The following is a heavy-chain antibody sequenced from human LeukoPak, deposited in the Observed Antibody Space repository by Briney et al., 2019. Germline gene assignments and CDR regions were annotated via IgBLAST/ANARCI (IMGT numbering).Heavy chain of an antibody. D-gene: IGHD5-24*01. CDR2: IYSGGST. J-gene: IGHJ6*02. CDR3: ASRDKGYYYGTDV. CDR1: GFTVSSNY. Sequence: GGSLRLSCAASGFTVSSNYMSWVRQAPGKGLEWVSLIYSGGSTYYADSVKGRFTISRDNSKNTLYLQMNSLRAEDTAVYYCASRDKGYYYGTDVRGQGTTVTVSS. V-gene: IGHV3-66*01.